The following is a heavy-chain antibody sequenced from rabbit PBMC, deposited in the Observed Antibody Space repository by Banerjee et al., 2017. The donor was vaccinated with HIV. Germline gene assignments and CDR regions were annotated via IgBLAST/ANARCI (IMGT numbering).Heavy chain of an antibody. Sequence: QSLEESGGDLVKPGASLTLTCTASGFSFSSSYFMCWVRQAPGKGLEWIACIYGGGSGSTWYANWAKGRFTISRTSSTTVTLQMTSLTAADTATYFCARDLGVGSSYYRDALDPWGQGTLVTVS. D-gene: IGHD8-1*01. CDR1: GFSFSSSYF. V-gene: IGHV1S40*01. CDR3: ARDLGVGSSYYRDALDP. CDR2: IYGGGSGST. J-gene: IGHJ2*01.